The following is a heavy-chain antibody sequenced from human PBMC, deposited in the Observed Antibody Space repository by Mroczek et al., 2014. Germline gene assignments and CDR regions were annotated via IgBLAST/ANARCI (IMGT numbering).Heavy chain of an antibody. V-gene: IGHV4-34*01. J-gene: IGHJ6*02. CDR3: AGLWFGELFNFYYGMDV. D-gene: IGHD3-10*01. Sequence: QVQLQQWGAGLLKPSETLSLTCAVYGGSFSGYYWSWIRQPPGKGLEWIGEINHSGSTNYNPSLKSRVTISVDTSKNQFSLKLSSVTAADTAVYYCAGLWFGELFNFYYGMDVWGQGTTVTVSS. CDR2: INHSGST. CDR1: GGSFSGYY.